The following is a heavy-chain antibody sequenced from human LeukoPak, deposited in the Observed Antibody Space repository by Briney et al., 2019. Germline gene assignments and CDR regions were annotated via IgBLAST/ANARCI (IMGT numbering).Heavy chain of an antibody. CDR2: ISTSGNTI. V-gene: IGHV3-11*01. J-gene: IGHJ4*02. CDR3: ARDHAYDSSGYYYPYYFDY. D-gene: IGHD3-22*01. CDR1: GFTFSDYY. Sequence: AGGSLRLSCAASGFTFSDYYMSWIRQAPGKGLEWVSYISTSGNTIYYADSVKGRFTIPRDNAKNSLYLQMNRLRAEDTAVYYCARDHAYDSSGYYYPYYFDYWGQGALVTVSS.